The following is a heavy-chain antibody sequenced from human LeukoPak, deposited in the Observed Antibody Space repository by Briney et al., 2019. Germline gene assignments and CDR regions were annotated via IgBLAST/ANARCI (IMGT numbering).Heavy chain of an antibody. CDR2: ISGSGGST. Sequence: GGSLRLSCAVSGITLSNYGMSWVRQAPGKGLEWVAGISGSGGSTFYADSVKGRFAISRDNPKNTLYLQMNSLRAEDTAVYFCAKRGVVIRVILVGFHKEAYYFDSWGQGALVTVSS. CDR3: AKRGVVIRVILVGFHKEAYYFDS. J-gene: IGHJ4*02. CDR1: GITLSNYG. V-gene: IGHV3-23*01. D-gene: IGHD3-10*01.